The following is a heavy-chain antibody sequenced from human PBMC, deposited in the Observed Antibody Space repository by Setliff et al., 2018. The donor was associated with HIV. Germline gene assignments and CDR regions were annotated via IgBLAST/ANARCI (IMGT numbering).Heavy chain of an antibody. J-gene: IGHJ6*03. CDR3: AKDLGSSGFVNYYYYMDV. V-gene: IGHV3-23*01. CDR1: GFTFSNYA. Sequence: PGGSLRLSCAASGFTFSNYAMSWVRQAPGKGLEWVSAISGTGGDRYYADSVKGRFTISRDNSKNTLYLQMNSLRAEDTAVYYCAKDLGSSGFVNYYYYMDVWGKGTTVTVSS. CDR2: ISGTGGDR. D-gene: IGHD6-19*01.